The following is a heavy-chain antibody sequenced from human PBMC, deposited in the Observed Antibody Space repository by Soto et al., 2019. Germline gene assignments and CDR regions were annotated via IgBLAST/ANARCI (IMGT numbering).Heavy chain of an antibody. CDR1: GFTFSSYA. J-gene: IGHJ4*02. V-gene: IGHV3-23*01. Sequence: GGSLRLSCAVSGFTFSSYAMSWARQAPGEGLEWVSTISSGGVNTYYAGSVKGRFTISRDNSKNTLYLQMNSLRAEDTAVYYCAKEFYDILTPLDYWGQGTLVTVSS. CDR2: ISSGGVNT. D-gene: IGHD3-9*01. CDR3: AKEFYDILTPLDY.